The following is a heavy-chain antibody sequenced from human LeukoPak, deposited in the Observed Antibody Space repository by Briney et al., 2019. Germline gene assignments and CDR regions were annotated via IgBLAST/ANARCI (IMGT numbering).Heavy chain of an antibody. Sequence: SVKVSCKASGGTFSSYAISWVRQAPGQGLEWMGGIIPIFGTANYAQKFQGRVTITADGSTSTVYMELSSLRSEDTAVYYCARYQLLFYWFDPWGQGTLVTVSS. V-gene: IGHV1-69*13. CDR1: GGTFSSYA. D-gene: IGHD2-2*01. CDR3: ARYQLLFYWFDP. CDR2: IIPIFGTA. J-gene: IGHJ5*02.